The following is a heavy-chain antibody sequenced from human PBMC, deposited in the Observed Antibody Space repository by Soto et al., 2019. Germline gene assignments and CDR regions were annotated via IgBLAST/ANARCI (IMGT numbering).Heavy chain of an antibody. CDR3: ARLEGLATISYYFDF. J-gene: IGHJ4*02. D-gene: IGHD3-9*01. Sequence: QLQLQESGPGLVKPSETLSLTCSVSGDSINSDKYYWGWIRQPPGKGLEWIGSIYFRGNTYYNPPLKARVTIPLDKSKGHFSLKLNSVTAADSAVYFWARLEGLATISYYFDFWGQGALVTVSS. V-gene: IGHV4-39*01. CDR1: GDSINSDKYY. CDR2: IYFRGNT.